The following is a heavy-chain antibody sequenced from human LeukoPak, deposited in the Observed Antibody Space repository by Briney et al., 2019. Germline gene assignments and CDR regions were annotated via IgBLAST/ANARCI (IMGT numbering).Heavy chain of an antibody. CDR3: ARGYDFWSGYYASPFFDY. D-gene: IGHD3-3*01. CDR2: IYYSGST. J-gene: IGHJ4*02. CDR1: GGSISSYY. Sequence: KSSETLSLTCTVSGGSISSYYWSWIRQPPGKGLEWIGYIYYSGSTNYNPSLKSRVTISVDTSKNQFSLKLSSVTAADTAVYYRARGYDFWSGYYASPFFDYWGQGTLVTVSS. V-gene: IGHV4-59*01.